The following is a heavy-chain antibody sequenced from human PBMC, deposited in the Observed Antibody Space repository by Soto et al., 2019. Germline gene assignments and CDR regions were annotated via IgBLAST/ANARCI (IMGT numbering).Heavy chain of an antibody. CDR3: AGGNGWLVTD. V-gene: IGHV3-7*04. D-gene: IGHD6-19*01. CDR1: GFSFGNYW. J-gene: IGHJ4*02. Sequence: EVELVESGGGSVQPGGSLRLSCAGSGFSFGNYWMNWVRQTPGKGLEWVANIKQDGSERYYVDSVKGRFTISRDNAKSSLYLQMNSLRADDTAVYCCAGGNGWLVTDWGQGTLVIVSS. CDR2: IKQDGSER.